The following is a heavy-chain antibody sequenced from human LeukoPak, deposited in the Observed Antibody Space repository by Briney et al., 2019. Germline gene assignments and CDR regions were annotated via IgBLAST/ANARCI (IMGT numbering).Heavy chain of an antibody. CDR1: GYTFSDYY. J-gene: IGHJ5*02. CDR3: ARAVYSFGYCDATTCPNWFDP. D-gene: IGHD2-21*01. Sequence: GASVKVSCKTSGYTFSDYYVHWVRQAPGQGLEWMGWINPKSGDTDYAQRFQGRVTLTSATSISTIYMEMSNLRSDDTAVYYCARAVYSFGYCDATTCPNWFDPWGQGTLVIVSS. V-gene: IGHV1-2*02. CDR2: INPKSGDT.